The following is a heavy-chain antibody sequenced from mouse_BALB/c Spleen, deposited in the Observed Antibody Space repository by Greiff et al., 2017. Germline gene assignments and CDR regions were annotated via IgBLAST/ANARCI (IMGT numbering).Heavy chain of an antibody. CDR1: GYTFTTYP. Sequence: VKLQQSGAELVKPGASVKMSCKAFGYTFTTYPIEWMKQNHGKSLEWIGNFHPYNDDTTYNEKFKGKAKLTVEKSSSTVYLELSRLTSDDSAVYYCARGMDGYYGFAYWGQGTLVTVSA. V-gene: IGHV1-47*01. CDR2: FHPYNDDT. CDR3: ARGMDGYYGFAY. J-gene: IGHJ3*01. D-gene: IGHD2-3*01.